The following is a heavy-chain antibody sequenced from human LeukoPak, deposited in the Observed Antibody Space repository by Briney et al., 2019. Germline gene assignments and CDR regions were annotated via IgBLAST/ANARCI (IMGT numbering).Heavy chain of an antibody. CDR1: GVSFSGYY. D-gene: IGHD3-22*01. CDR3: ARSSGYYYFDY. V-gene: IGHV4-34*01. Sequence: SETLSLTCAVYGVSFSGYYWSWIRQPPGKGLEWIGEINHSGSTNYNPSLKSRVTISVDTSKNQFSLKLSSVTAADTAVYYCARSSGYYYFDYWGQGTLVTVSS. CDR2: INHSGST. J-gene: IGHJ4*02.